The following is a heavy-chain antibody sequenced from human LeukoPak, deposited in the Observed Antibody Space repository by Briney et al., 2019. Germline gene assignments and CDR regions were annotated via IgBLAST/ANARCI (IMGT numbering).Heavy chain of an antibody. CDR2: IYSGGST. D-gene: IGHD1-26*01. Sequence: GGSLRLSCAASGFIVSSTYMSWVRQAPGKGLEWVSVIYSGGSTYYADSVKGRFTISRDNSKNTLYLQMNSLRAEDTAVYYCAKRGAEVGTTIAPGDYWGQGSLVTVSS. CDR1: GFIVSSTY. CDR3: AKRGAEVGTTIAPGDY. V-gene: IGHV3-53*01. J-gene: IGHJ4*02.